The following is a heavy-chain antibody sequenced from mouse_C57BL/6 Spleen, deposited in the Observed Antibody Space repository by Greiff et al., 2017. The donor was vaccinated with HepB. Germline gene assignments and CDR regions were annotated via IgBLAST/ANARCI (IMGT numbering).Heavy chain of an antibody. CDR2: IHPNSGST. D-gene: IGHD2-5*01. Sequence: VQLQQPGAELVKPGASVKLSCKASGYTFTSYWMHWVKQRPGQGLEWIGMIHPNSGSTNYNEKFKSKATLTVDKSSSTAYMQLSSLTSEDSAVYYCARKTIVTTHYYAMDCWGQGTSVTVSS. CDR3: ARKTIVTTHYYAMDC. CDR1: GYTFTSYW. V-gene: IGHV1-64*01. J-gene: IGHJ4*01.